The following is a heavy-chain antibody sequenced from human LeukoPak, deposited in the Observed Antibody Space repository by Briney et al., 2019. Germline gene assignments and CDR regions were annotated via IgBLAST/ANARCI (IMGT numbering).Heavy chain of an antibody. CDR2: IYYSEST. J-gene: IGHJ4*02. Sequence: PSETLSLTCTVSGYSINTGYYWGWIRQPPGKGLEWIGYIYYSESTNYNPSLKSRVTISVDTSKNQFSLKLGSVTAADTAVYYCARDTPTAYCSGGSCYFDYWGQGTLVTVSS. V-gene: IGHV4-38-2*02. CDR3: ARDTPTAYCSGGSCYFDY. CDR1: GYSINTGYY. D-gene: IGHD2-15*01.